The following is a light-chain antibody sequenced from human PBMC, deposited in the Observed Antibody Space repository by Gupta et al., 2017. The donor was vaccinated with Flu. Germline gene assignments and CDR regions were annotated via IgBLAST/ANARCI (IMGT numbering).Light chain of an antibody. Sequence: DIQLTQSPPSLSASVGDRVTLTCQASQDISTFLNWYQQKPGKAPKLLIYESSDLETGVPSRFSGSGSGTTLTLTINSLQTEDVATYYCQQSVKLPFTFGQGTKLEIK. J-gene: IGKJ2*01. CDR3: QQSVKLPFT. CDR2: ESS. V-gene: IGKV1-33*01. CDR1: QDISTF.